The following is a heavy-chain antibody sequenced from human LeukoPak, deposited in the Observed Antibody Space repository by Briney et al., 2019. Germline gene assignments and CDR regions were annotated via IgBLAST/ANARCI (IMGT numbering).Heavy chain of an antibody. Sequence: KTSETLSLTCAVYGGSFSGYYWSWIRQPPGKGLEWIGEINHSGSTNYNPSLKSRVTISVDTSKKQFSLKLSSVTAADTVVYYCVTYYFDSSGPKKNYWGQGTLVTVSS. CDR2: INHSGST. D-gene: IGHD3-22*01. CDR1: GGSFSGYY. CDR3: VTYYFDSSGPKKNY. V-gene: IGHV4-34*01. J-gene: IGHJ4*02.